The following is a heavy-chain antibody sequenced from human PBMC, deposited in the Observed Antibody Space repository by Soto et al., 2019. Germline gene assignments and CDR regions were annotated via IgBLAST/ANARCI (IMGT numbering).Heavy chain of an antibody. CDR2: FYHSGST. CDR1: GYSISSGYY. J-gene: IGHJ5*02. Sequence: SETLSLTCAVSGYSISSGYYWGWFRQPPGKGLEWIGSFYHSGSTYYNPSLKSRVTISVDTSKNQFPLKLSSVTAADTAVYYCAGCSSKWFGEHLYENNWFDPWGQGTLVTVSS. V-gene: IGHV4-38-2*01. D-gene: IGHD3-10*01. CDR3: AGCSSKWFGEHLYENNWFDP.